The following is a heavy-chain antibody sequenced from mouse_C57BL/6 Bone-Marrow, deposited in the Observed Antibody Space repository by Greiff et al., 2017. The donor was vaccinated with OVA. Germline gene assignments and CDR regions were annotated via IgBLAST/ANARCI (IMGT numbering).Heavy chain of an antibody. J-gene: IGHJ3*01. D-gene: IGHD1-1*01. Sequence: VHVKQSGGGLVKPGGSLKLSCAASGFTFSDYGMHWVRQAPEKGLEWVAYISSGSSTIYYADTVKGRFTISRDNAKNTLFLQMTSLRSEDTAMYYCARGYYGLAWFAYWGQGTLVTVSA. V-gene: IGHV5-17*01. CDR2: ISSGSSTI. CDR3: ARGYYGLAWFAY. CDR1: GFTFSDYG.